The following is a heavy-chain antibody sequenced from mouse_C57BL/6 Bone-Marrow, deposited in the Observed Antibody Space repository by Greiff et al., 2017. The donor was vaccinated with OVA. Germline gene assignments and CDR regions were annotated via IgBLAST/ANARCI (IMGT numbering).Heavy chain of an antibody. CDR2: IDPETGGT. J-gene: IGHJ3*01. CDR3: TRRGDSSGYEFAY. CDR1: GYTFTDYE. D-gene: IGHD3-2*02. Sequence: VQLQQSGAELVRPGASVTLSCKASGYTFTDYEMHWVKQTPVHGLEWIGAIDPETGGTAYNQKFKGKAILTADKSSSTAYMELRSLTSEDSAVYYCTRRGDSSGYEFAYWGQGTLVTVSA. V-gene: IGHV1-15*01.